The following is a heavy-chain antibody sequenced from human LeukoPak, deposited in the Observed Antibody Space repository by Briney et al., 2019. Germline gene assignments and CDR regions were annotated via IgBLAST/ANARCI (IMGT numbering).Heavy chain of an antibody. V-gene: IGHV4-59*12. CDR1: GGSISSYY. CDR2: IYYSGST. CDR3: ARRYCSGGSCYSERGAFDI. Sequence: PSETLSLTCTVSGGSISSYYWSWIRQPPGKGLEWIGYIYYSGSTNYNPSLKSRVTISVDTSKNQFSLKLSSVTAADTAVYYCARRYCSGGSCYSERGAFDIWGQGTMVTVSS. J-gene: IGHJ3*02. D-gene: IGHD2-15*01.